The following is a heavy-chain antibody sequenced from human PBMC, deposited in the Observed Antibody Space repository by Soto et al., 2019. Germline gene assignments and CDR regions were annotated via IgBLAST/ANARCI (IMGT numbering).Heavy chain of an antibody. Sequence: QVQLQESGPGLVKPSETLSLTCSVSGVSTSNHYWTWIRKPPGQGPEWIGCIYYRGTTNYNASFNSRVTISVEKSKNQFSLELTSVTTADTAVYYCARGGGSPYHDHEFDYWGQGILVTVSS. J-gene: IGHJ4*02. V-gene: IGHV4-59*11. CDR3: ARGGGSPYHDHEFDY. CDR1: GVSTSNHY. CDR2: IYYRGTT. D-gene: IGHD2-2*01.